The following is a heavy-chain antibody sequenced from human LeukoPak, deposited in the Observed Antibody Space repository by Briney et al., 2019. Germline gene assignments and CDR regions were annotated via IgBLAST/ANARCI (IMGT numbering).Heavy chain of an antibody. CDR3: ARFYSSGSFGAFHI. D-gene: IGHD6-25*01. CDR1: GFTASSNY. V-gene: IGHV3-53*01. CDR2: IYSNGST. J-gene: IGHJ3*02. Sequence: PGGSLRLSCAGPGFTASSNYRSGVRQAPGKGLERVSIIYSNGSTYYADSMKGRFTLSRDNSKNTLCLQMNSLRAEDTAVYYCARFYSSGSFGAFHIWGQGTMVTVSS.